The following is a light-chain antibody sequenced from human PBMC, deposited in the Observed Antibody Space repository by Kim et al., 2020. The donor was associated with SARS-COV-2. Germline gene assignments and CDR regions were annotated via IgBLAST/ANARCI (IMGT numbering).Light chain of an antibody. J-gene: IGLJ2*01. CDR2: DNS. CDR3: GAWDSSLDALV. CDR1: GSIIGNNY. V-gene: IGLV1-51*01. Sequence: GQKLATTCSGIGSIIGNNYVSWYQQLPATAPKLLIYDNSERPSGIPDRFSGSKSGTSATLGITGLQTGDEADYYCGAWDSSLDALVFGGGTQLTVL.